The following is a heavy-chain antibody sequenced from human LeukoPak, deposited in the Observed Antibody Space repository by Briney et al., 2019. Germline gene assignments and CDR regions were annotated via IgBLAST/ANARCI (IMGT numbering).Heavy chain of an antibody. CDR2: RSKAHGGTT. V-gene: IGHV3-49*02. D-gene: IGHD3-16*01. J-gene: IGHJ4*02. Sequence: RSKAHGGTTEYAASVKGRFTISRDDSKSIAYLQMNSLKTEDTAVYYCTSRRFTTEGDLGYWGQGTLVTVSS. CDR3: TSRRFTTEGDLGY.